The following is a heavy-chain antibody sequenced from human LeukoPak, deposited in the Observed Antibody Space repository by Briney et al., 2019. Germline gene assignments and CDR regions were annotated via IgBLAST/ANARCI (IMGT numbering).Heavy chain of an antibody. CDR2: ISSSGSTI. CDR1: GFTFSDYY. J-gene: IGHJ6*02. Sequence: GGFLRLSCAASGFTFSDYYMSWIRQAPGKGLEGVSYISSSGSTIYYADSVKGRFTISRDNAKNSLYLQMNSLRAEDTAVYYCARDGTYSNIYYYYYGMDVGGQGTTVTVS. CDR3: ARDGTYSNIYYYYYGMDV. V-gene: IGHV3-11*01. D-gene: IGHD4-11*01.